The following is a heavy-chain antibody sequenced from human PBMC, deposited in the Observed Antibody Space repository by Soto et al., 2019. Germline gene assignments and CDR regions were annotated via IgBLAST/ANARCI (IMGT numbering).Heavy chain of an antibody. CDR1: GLTFSSYA. J-gene: IGHJ4*02. Sequence: PGGSLRLSCAASGLTFSSYAMSWVRQAPGKGLEWVSAISGSGGSTYYADSVKGRFTISRDNSKNTLYLQMNSLRAEDTAVYYCAKEGGIAVAGTRITFDYWGQGTLVTVSS. D-gene: IGHD6-19*01. CDR3: AKEGGIAVAGTRITFDY. V-gene: IGHV3-23*01. CDR2: ISGSGGST.